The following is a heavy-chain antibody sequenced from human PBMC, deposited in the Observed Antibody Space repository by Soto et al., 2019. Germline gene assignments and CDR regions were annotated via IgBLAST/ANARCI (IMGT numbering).Heavy chain of an antibody. CDR1: GFTFRNHA. Sequence: QVQLVESGGGVVQPGRSLRLSCAASGFTFRNHALHWVRQAPGKGLEWVAATSYDGSNEYYADSVKGRFTISRDNSKNTLYLQMNSLRAEDTAVYYCARDAYSSGWSHGFEYWGQGTLVTVSS. D-gene: IGHD6-19*01. CDR2: TSYDGSNE. CDR3: ARDAYSSGWSHGFEY. J-gene: IGHJ4*02. V-gene: IGHV3-30-3*01.